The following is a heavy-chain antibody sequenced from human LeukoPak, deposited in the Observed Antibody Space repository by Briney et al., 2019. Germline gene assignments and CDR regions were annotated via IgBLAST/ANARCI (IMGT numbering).Heavy chain of an antibody. D-gene: IGHD3-16*01. Sequence: SETLSLTCTVYGGSFSGYYWSWIRQPPGKGLEWIGEINHSGSTNYNPSLKSRVTISVDTSKNQFSLKLSSVTAADTAVYYCARDNLRRNWHYYYGMDVWGQGTTVTVSS. CDR3: ARDNLRRNWHYYYGMDV. J-gene: IGHJ6*02. CDR1: GGSFSGYY. V-gene: IGHV4-34*01. CDR2: INHSGST.